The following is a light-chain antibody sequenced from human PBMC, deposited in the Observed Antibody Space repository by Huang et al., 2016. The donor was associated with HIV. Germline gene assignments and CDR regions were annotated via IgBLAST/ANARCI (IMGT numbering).Light chain of an antibody. J-gene: IGKJ1*01. CDR3: MQGIHSWT. Sequence: DVVLPQIPLSLSVSPGQPTSLVSVARDGRVDRDVKTDVYGSLQTPGPARHVLIYGVSSRLSVGQVRLRGSGSGTDFTLKIGRVEAADVGVYYCMQGIHSWTFGQGTKVEIK. CDR1: DGRVDRDVKTD. V-gene: IGKV2-29*03. CDR2: GVS.